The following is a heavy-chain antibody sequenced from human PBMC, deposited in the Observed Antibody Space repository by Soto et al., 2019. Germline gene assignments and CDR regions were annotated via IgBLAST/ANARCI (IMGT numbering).Heavy chain of an antibody. V-gene: IGHV1-69*01. CDR3: ARDVFRAEVPIAVAGRYNWCDP. Sequence: QVQLVQSGAEVKKPESSVKVSCKASGGTFSSYAISWVRQAPGQGLEWMGGIIPIFGTANYAQKFQGRVTITADESTSTAYMELSSLRSDDTAVYYCARDVFRAEVPIAVAGRYNWCDPWGQGTLVTVSS. CDR2: IIPIFGTA. D-gene: IGHD6-19*01. J-gene: IGHJ5*02. CDR1: GGTFSSYA.